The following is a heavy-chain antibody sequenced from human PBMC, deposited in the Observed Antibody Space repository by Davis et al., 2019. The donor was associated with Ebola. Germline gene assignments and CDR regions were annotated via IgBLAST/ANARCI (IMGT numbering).Heavy chain of an antibody. J-gene: IGHJ4*02. CDR1: GLSVRNYY. CDR2: TAGGGYT. D-gene: IGHD3-16*01. V-gene: IGHV3-53*01. Sequence: PGGSLRLSCVVSGLSVRNYYMSWVRQAPGKGLEWVSTTAGGGYTYYADSMKGRVTVSRDNSKNTLYLQMNNLRGDDTAVYYCAKEGQVGGHSPFDYWGQGTLVTVSS. CDR3: AKEGQVGGHSPFDY.